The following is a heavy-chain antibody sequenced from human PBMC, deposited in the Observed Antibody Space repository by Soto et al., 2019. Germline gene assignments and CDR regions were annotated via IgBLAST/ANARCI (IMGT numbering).Heavy chain of an antibody. CDR1: GFTFSSYS. V-gene: IGHV3-48*02. CDR3: ARGADYDFWSGYRTFDY. D-gene: IGHD3-3*01. J-gene: IGHJ4*02. Sequence: GGSLRLSCAASGFTFSSYSMNWVRQAPGKGLEWVSYISSSSSTIYYADSVKGRFTISRDNAKNSLYLQMNSLRDEDTAVYYCARGADYDFWSGYRTFDYWGQGTLVTVSS. CDR2: ISSSSSTI.